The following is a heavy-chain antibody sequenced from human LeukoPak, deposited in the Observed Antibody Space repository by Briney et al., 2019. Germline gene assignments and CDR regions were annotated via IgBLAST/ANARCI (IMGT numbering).Heavy chain of an antibody. Sequence: KPSETLSLTCTVSGYSISSSSYYWGWIRQPPGKGLEWIGSIYYSGSTYYNPSLKSRVTISVDTSKNQFSLKLSSVTAADTAVYYCARHRKVVVPAAIDYWGQGTLVAVSS. CDR3: ARHRKVVVPAAIDY. V-gene: IGHV4-39*01. D-gene: IGHD2-2*02. CDR2: IYYSGST. J-gene: IGHJ4*02. CDR1: GYSISSSSYY.